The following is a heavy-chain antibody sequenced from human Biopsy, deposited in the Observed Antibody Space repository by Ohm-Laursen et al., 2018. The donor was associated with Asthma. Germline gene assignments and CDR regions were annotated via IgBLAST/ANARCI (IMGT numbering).Heavy chain of an antibody. Sequence: SSVKVSCKASGDSFSNYAISWARQAPGQGLEWMGGLIPVLGTPDHAQMFEGRVTIIADESTSTAYMELSSLSSEDTAVYYCARGYSGSDRIVYYYAGLEVWGQGTTVTVSS. CDR1: GDSFSNYA. J-gene: IGHJ6*02. D-gene: IGHD5-12*01. V-gene: IGHV1-69*01. CDR2: LIPVLGTP. CDR3: ARGYSGSDRIVYYYAGLEV.